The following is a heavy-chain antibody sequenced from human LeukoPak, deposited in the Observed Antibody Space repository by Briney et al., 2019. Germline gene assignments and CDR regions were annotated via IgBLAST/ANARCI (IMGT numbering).Heavy chain of an antibody. D-gene: IGHD3-3*01. V-gene: IGHV4-39*07. CDR3: VGAPKAGVFGVVIPALDAFDI. J-gene: IGHJ3*02. CDR1: GGSISSSSYY. Sequence: SETLPLTCTVSGGSISSSSYYWGWIRQPPGKGLEWIGSIYYSGSTYYNPSLKSRVTISVDTSKNQFSLKLSSVTAADTAVYYCVGAPKAGVFGVVIPALDAFDIWGQGTMVTVSS. CDR2: IYYSGST.